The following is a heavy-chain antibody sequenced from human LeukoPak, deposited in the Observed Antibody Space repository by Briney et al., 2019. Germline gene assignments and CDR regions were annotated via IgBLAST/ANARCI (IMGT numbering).Heavy chain of an antibody. CDR1: GFPFIEYS. J-gene: IGHJ4*02. V-gene: IGHV3-48*04. CDR3: ARDHNYAFDN. D-gene: IGHD5-18*01. Sequence: GGSLRLSCTASGFPFIEYSMNWVRQAPGKGLEWISYIGISSGNTKYADSVKGRFTISADNAKNSLYLQMNSLRVEDTAVYYCARDHNYAFDNWGQGTLVSVSS. CDR2: IGISSGNT.